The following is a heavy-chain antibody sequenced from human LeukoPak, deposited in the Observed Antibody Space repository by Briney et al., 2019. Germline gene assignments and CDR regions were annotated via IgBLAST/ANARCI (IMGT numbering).Heavy chain of an antibody. Sequence: GGSLRLSCAASGFTFTNYAMTWVRQAPGKGLEWVSAISGSGGSTYYADSVKGRFTISRDNSKNTLFLQMNSLRAEDTAVYYCANERYYFDYWGQGTLVTVSS. V-gene: IGHV3-23*01. CDR1: GFTFTNYA. CDR2: ISGSGGST. CDR3: ANERYYFDY. J-gene: IGHJ4*02.